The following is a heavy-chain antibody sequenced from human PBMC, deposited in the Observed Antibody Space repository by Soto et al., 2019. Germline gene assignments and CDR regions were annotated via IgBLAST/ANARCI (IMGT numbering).Heavy chain of an antibody. J-gene: IGHJ5*02. Sequence: SETLSLTCTVSGGSISSSSYYWGWIRQPPGKGLEWIGSIYYSGSTYYNPSLKSRVTISVDTSKNQFSLKLSSVTAADTAVYYCAMLLSIAARPNWFYPWGQGTLVTVSS. V-gene: IGHV4-39*01. CDR1: GGSISSSSYY. D-gene: IGHD6-6*01. CDR3: AMLLSIAARPNWFYP. CDR2: IYYSGST.